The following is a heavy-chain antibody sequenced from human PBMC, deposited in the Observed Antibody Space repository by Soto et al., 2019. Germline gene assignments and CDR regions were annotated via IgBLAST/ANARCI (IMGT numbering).Heavy chain of an antibody. CDR1: GDSVSSNSAA. CDR2: TYYRSKWYN. CDR3: ARDLSTSYDFWSGYSYRDVFDI. V-gene: IGHV6-1*01. Sequence: PSQTLSLTCAISGDSVSSNSAAWNWIRQSPSRGLEWLGRTYYRSKWYNDYAVSVKSRITINPDTSKNQFSLQLNSVTPEDTAVYYCARDLSTSYDFWSGYSYRDVFDIWGQGTMVTVSS. D-gene: IGHD3-3*01. J-gene: IGHJ3*02.